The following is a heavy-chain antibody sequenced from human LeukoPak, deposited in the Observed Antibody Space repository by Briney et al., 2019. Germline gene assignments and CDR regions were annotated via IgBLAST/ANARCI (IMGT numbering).Heavy chain of an antibody. Sequence: HPGGSLRLSCEASGLDFSRHAMTWVRQAPGKGLEWVSGITSSGASTFHAESVQGRFTISRDNSKNTLYLQMNSLRAEDTAVYYCAKMHTERLPPYYFDNWGQGTLVTVSS. CDR3: AKMHTERLPPYYFDN. D-gene: IGHD3-3*01. CDR2: ITSSGAST. V-gene: IGHV3-23*01. J-gene: IGHJ4*02. CDR1: GLDFSRHA.